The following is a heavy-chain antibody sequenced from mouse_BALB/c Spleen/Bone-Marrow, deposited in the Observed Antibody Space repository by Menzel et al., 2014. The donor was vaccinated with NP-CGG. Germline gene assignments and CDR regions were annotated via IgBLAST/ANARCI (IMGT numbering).Heavy chain of an antibody. V-gene: IGHV1S81*02. CDR3: TRLSLLRGYFDY. CDR1: GYTFTSYY. Sequence: QVQLQQPGAELVKPGTSVKLSCKASGYTFTSYYIYWVKQRPGQGLKWIGEINPSNGGTNFNEKFKSKATLTVDKSSSTAYVQLSSLTSEDSAVYYCTRLSLLRGYFDYWGQGTTLTVSS. CDR2: INPSNGGT. J-gene: IGHJ2*01. D-gene: IGHD1-2*01.